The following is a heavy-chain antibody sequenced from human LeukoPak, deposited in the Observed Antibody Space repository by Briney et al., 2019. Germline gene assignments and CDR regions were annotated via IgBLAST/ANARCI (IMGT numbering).Heavy chain of an antibody. CDR1: GGSISSYY. D-gene: IGHD6-13*01. CDR3: ARGVYIAAAQYAY. Sequence: SETLSLTCTVSGGSISSYYWSWIRQAPGKGLEWIGYIYYSGTTNYNPSLKSRVTISVDTSKNQFSLKLSSVTAADTAVYYCARGVYIAAAQYAYWGQGTLVTVSS. V-gene: IGHV4-59*01. CDR2: IYYSGTT. J-gene: IGHJ4*02.